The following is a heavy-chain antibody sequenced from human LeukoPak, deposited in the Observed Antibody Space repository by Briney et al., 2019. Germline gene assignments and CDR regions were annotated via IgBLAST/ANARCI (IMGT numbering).Heavy chain of an antibody. V-gene: IGHV3-30*18. CDR1: GFTFSSYG. Sequence: AGGSLRLSCAASGFTFSSYGMHWVRQAPGKGLEWVAVISYDGSNKYYADSVKGRFTISRDNSKNTLYLQMNSLRAEDTTIYYCAKSSPGGDGYTMQSFDYWGQGTLVTVSS. D-gene: IGHD5-24*01. CDR3: AKSSPGGDGYTMQSFDY. CDR2: ISYDGSNK. J-gene: IGHJ4*02.